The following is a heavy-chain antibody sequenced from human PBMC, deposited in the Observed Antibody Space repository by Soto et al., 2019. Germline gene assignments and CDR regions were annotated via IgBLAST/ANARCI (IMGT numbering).Heavy chain of an antibody. D-gene: IGHD6-13*01. V-gene: IGHV3-74*01. CDR2: INTDGSSS. CDR1: GFTFSNYW. Sequence: GGSLRLSCAASGFTFSNYWMHWVRQAPGKGLVWVSRINTDGSSSNYADSVKGRFTISRDNAKNTLYLQMNSLRAEDTAVYYCARGGKPIDYWGQGTLVTVSS. CDR3: ARGGKPIDY. J-gene: IGHJ4*02.